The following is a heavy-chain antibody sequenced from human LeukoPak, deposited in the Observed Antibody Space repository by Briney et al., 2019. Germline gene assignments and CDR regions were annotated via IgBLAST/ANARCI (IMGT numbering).Heavy chain of an antibody. CDR3: AMGTYFYGVDV. Sequence: PGRSLRLSCAASGFTFSSYGMHWVRQAPGKGLEWVAGTSYDGINKYYADSVKGRFTISRDNSKNTLYLQMNSLTAEDTAVYYCAMGTYFYGVDVWGQGTTVTVSS. V-gene: IGHV3-30*03. CDR2: TSYDGINK. D-gene: IGHD7-27*01. CDR1: GFTFSSYG. J-gene: IGHJ6*02.